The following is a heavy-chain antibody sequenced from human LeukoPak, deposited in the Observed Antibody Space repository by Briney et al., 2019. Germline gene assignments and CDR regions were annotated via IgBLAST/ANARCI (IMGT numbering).Heavy chain of an antibody. D-gene: IGHD2-2*01. J-gene: IGHJ4*02. V-gene: IGHV3-48*01. CDR3: ARDRGYQLLIFDY. Sequence: GGSLRLSCAASGFTFSSYSMNWVRQAPGKGLEWVSYISSSSSTIYYADSVKGRFTISRDNAKNSLYLQMNSLRAEDTAVYYCARDRGYQLLIFDYWGQGTLVTVSS. CDR1: GFTFSSYS. CDR2: ISSSSSTI.